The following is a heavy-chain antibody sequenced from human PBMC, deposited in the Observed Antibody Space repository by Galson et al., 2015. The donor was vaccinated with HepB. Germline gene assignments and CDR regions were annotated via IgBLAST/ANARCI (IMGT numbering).Heavy chain of an antibody. Sequence: LRLSCAASGFTFSSYAMHWVRQAPGKGLEWVAVISYDGSNKYYADSVKGRFTISRDNSKNTLYLQMNSLRAEDTAVYYCARGAAAGTRPDAFDIWGQGTMVTVSS. CDR3: ARGAAAGTRPDAFDI. CDR1: GFTFSSYA. V-gene: IGHV3-30*04. J-gene: IGHJ3*02. D-gene: IGHD6-13*01. CDR2: ISYDGSNK.